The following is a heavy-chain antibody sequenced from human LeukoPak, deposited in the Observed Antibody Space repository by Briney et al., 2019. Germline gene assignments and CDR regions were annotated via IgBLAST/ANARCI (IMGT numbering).Heavy chain of an antibody. Sequence: PSGTLSLTCTVSGGSISIYYWSWIPQPPGKGLEWIGYIHYSGSTKYNPSLKSRVTISVDTSKNQFSLKVSSVTAADTAVYYCAREERGCFDYWGQGTLVTVCS. V-gene: IGHV4-59*01. D-gene: IGHD1-26*01. CDR2: IHYSGST. CDR1: GGSISIYY. J-gene: IGHJ4*02. CDR3: AREERGCFDY.